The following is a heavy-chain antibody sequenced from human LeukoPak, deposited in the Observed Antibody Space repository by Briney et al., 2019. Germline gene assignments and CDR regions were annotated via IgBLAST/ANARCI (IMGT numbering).Heavy chain of an antibody. Sequence: SETLSLTCTVSGGSISSGGYYWSWIRQHPGKGLEWIGYIYYSGSTYYNPSLKSRVTISVDTSKNQFSLKLSSVTAADTAVYYCTGVATIYAFDIWGQGTMVTVSS. CDR2: IYYSGST. CDR3: TGVATIYAFDI. CDR1: GGSISSGGYY. V-gene: IGHV4-31*03. J-gene: IGHJ3*02. D-gene: IGHD5-12*01.